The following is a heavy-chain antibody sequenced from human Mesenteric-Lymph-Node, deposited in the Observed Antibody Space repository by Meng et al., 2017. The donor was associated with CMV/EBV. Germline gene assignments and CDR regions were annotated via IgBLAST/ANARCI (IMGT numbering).Heavy chain of an antibody. CDR1: GFTLSDYY. J-gene: IGHJ6*02. CDR2: IGSSAGTA. CDR3: AGGYNWNSYYYYYGMDV. V-gene: IGHV3-11*04. D-gene: IGHD1-7*01. Sequence: GESLKISCAASGFTLSDYYMTWIRQAPGKGLEWVSSIGSSAGTASYADSVKGRFTISRDNAKNSLYLQMNSLRAEDTAVYYCAGGYNWNSYYYYYGMDVWGQGTTVTVSS.